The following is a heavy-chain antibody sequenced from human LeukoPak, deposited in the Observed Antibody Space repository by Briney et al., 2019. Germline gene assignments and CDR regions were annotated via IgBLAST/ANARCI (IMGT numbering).Heavy chain of an antibody. CDR1: GYTFTGYY. D-gene: IGHD3-10*01. CDR2: ISPNSGGT. Sequence: ASVKVSCKASGYTFTGYYMHWVRQAPGQGLEWMGWISPNSGGTNYAQTFQGRVTMTRDTSISTAYMELSRLKSDDTAVYYCARDLRGAFDIWGQGTMVTVSS. J-gene: IGHJ3*02. CDR3: ARDLRGAFDI. V-gene: IGHV1-2*02.